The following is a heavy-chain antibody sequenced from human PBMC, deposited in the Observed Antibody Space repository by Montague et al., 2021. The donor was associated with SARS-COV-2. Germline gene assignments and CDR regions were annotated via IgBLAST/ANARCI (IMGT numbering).Heavy chain of an antibody. V-gene: IGHV4-31*03. D-gene: IGHD3-22*01. CDR1: GGSISSGGYY. CDR3: ARSPEPMIVLVITSLNWYFDL. Sequence: TLSLTCTVSGGSISSGGYYWSWIRQHPGKGLEWIGYIYYSGSTHYNPSLKSRVTISVDTSKNQFSLKLSSVTAADTAVYYCARSPEPMIVLVITSLNWYFDLWGRDTLVTVSS. J-gene: IGHJ2*01. CDR2: IYYSGST.